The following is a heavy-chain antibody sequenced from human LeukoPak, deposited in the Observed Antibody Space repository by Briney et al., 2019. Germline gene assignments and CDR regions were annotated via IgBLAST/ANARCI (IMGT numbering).Heavy chain of an antibody. Sequence: PSETLSLTCTVSGGSIISSSYYWGWIRQPPGKGLEWIGEINHSGSTNYNPSLKSRVTISVDTSKNQFSLKLSSVTAADTAVYYCARGLHLHYYGSGSYWPWGQGTLVTVSS. V-gene: IGHV4-39*07. CDR3: ARGLHLHYYGSGSYWP. J-gene: IGHJ5*02. D-gene: IGHD3-10*01. CDR1: GGSIISSSYY. CDR2: INHSGST.